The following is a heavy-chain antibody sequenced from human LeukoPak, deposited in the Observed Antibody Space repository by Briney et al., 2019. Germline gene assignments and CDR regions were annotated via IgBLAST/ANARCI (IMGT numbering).Heavy chain of an antibody. CDR2: ISADNGNT. Sequence: GASVNVSCKASGYTFANYGISWVRQAPGQGLEWMGWISADNGNTNYAQKLQGRVTMTTDTSTSTAYMELRSLRSDDTAVYYCARMYYSSGWSFFDHWGQGTLVTVSS. CDR1: GYTFANYG. V-gene: IGHV1-18*01. D-gene: IGHD6-19*01. CDR3: ARMYYSSGWSFFDH. J-gene: IGHJ4*02.